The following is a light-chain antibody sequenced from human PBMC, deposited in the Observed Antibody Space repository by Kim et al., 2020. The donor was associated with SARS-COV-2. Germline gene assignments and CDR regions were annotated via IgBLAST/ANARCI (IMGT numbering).Light chain of an antibody. CDR3: LQHKPPS. CDR2: AAS. V-gene: IGKV1-17*03. CDR1: QDISSF. Sequence: EIQMTQSPSAMSASVGDRVTITCRASQDISSFLAWFQQKPGKAPKRLIYAASSLQSGVPSRFSASGSGTEFTLTISSLLPEDFATYYFLQHKPPSFGGGTKLDI. J-gene: IGKJ4*02.